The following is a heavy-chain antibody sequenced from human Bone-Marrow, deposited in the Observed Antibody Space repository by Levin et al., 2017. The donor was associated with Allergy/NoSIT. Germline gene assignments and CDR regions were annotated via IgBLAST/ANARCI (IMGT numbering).Heavy chain of an antibody. Sequence: SGPTLVRPTQTLTLACNFSGFSLSSSGMTVGWVRQPPGKALEWLALIYWDGDRRYSPSLKSRLTITKDTSNNQVVLTMTNMDPVDTGTYFCVHPSGTYHYNAFDFWGQGTMVTVSS. J-gene: IGHJ3*01. V-gene: IGHV2-5*02. CDR1: GFSLSSSGMT. CDR2: IYWDGDR. D-gene: IGHD1-26*01. CDR3: VHPSGTYHYNAFDF.